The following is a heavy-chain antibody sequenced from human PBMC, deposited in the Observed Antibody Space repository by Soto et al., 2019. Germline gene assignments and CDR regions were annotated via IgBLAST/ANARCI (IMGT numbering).Heavy chain of an antibody. CDR1: GGSISSYY. D-gene: IGHD6-19*01. Sequence: SETLSLTCTVSGGSISSYYWSWIRQPPGKGPEWIGYIYYSGSTNYNPSLKSRVTISVDTSKNQFSLKLSSVTAADTAVYYCATYSVAGTLDYWGQGTLVTVSS. CDR2: IYYSGST. V-gene: IGHV4-59*01. CDR3: ATYSVAGTLDY. J-gene: IGHJ4*02.